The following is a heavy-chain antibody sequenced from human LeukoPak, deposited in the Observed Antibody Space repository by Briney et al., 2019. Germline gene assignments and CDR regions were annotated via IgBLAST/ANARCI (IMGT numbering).Heavy chain of an antibody. Sequence: GRSLRLSCAASKFTFSSYTMHWVRQAPGKGLDWVAVISCDGRNKYYGDSVKGRFTISRDNSKNTLYLQMNSLRPEDTAIYYCARESRDTAMATDYWGQGTLVTVSS. CDR2: ISCDGRNK. V-gene: IGHV3-30*04. CDR1: KFTFSSYT. D-gene: IGHD5-18*01. CDR3: ARESRDTAMATDY. J-gene: IGHJ4*02.